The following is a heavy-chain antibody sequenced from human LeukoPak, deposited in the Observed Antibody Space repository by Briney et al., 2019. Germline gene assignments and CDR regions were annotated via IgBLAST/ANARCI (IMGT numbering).Heavy chain of an antibody. J-gene: IGHJ4*02. CDR2: INSDGSNT. CDR1: GFTFSSYW. Sequence: PGGSLRLSCAASGFTFSSYWMHWVRHAPGKGLVWVSRINSDGSNTFYADSVKGRFTISRDNAKNTVYLQMNSLRAEDTAVYYCASGRWSSIVGDYWGQGTLVTVSS. V-gene: IGHV3-74*01. D-gene: IGHD1-26*01. CDR3: ASGRWSSIVGDY.